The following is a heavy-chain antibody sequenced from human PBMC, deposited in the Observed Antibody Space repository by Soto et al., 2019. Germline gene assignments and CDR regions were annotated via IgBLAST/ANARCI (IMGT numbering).Heavy chain of an antibody. CDR3: ARHYPYSSSWYWDY. CDR2: IYYSGST. D-gene: IGHD6-13*01. V-gene: IGHV4-39*01. CDR1: GGSISSSSYY. Sequence: SETLSLTCTVSGGSISSSSYYWGWIRQPPGKGLEWIGSIYYSGSTYYNPSLKSRVTISVDTSKNQFSLKLSSVTAADTAVYYCARHYPYSSSWYWDYWGQGTLVTVSS. J-gene: IGHJ4*02.